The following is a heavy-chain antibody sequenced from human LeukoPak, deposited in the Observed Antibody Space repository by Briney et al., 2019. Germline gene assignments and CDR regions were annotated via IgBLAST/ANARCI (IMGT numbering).Heavy chain of an antibody. V-gene: IGHV3-11*06. CDR2: ISSSSSST. D-gene: IGHD6-13*01. CDR3: ARDLTASSWDYYYGMDV. J-gene: IGHJ6*04. CDR1: GFTFTDYY. Sequence: PGGSLRLSCAASGFTFTDYYMSWIRQAPGEGLECVSYISSSSSSTNYADSVKGRFTISRDNTKNSLYLQMNSLRAEDTAVYYCARDLTASSWDYYYGMDVWGKGTTVTVSS.